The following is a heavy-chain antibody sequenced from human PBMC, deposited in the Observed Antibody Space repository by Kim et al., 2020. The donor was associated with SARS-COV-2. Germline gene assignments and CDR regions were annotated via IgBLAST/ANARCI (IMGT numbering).Heavy chain of an antibody. CDR1: GGSISSGGYY. V-gene: IGHV4-31*03. CDR3: AREPPYGMDV. J-gene: IGHJ6*02. CDR2: IYYSGST. Sequence: SETLSLTCTVSGGSISSGGYYWSWIRQHPGKGLEWIGYIYYSGSTYYNPSLKSRVTISVDTSKNQFSLKLSSVTAADTAVYYCAREPPYGMDVWGQGTTVTVSS.